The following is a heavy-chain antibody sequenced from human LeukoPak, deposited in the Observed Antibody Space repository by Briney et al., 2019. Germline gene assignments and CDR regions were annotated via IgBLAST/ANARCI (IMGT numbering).Heavy chain of an antibody. D-gene: IGHD3-16*01. CDR2: INPNSGGT. CDR3: ARDQGGSLGFGY. J-gene: IGHJ4*02. V-gene: IGHV1-2*02. Sequence: ASVKVSCKASGYTFTGYYIHWVRQAPGQGLEWMGWINPNSGGTNYAQKFQGRVTMTRDTSITTAYMELSSLRSDDAAVFYCARDQGGSLGFGYWGQGTLVTVSS. CDR1: GYTFTGYY.